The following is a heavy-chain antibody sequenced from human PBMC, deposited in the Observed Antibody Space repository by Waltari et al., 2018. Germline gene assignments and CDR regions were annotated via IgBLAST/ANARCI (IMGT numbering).Heavy chain of an antibody. Sequence: EVQVVESGGGLVQPGGSLKLSCATSGFTFSGSTIHWVRQASGKGLKWIGRIRSKPNNYATRYTASVEGRFTISRDDSENTAYLQMGSLMTEDTAVYYCTGGAVTGTDFWGQGTLVTVSS. CDR1: GFTFSGST. V-gene: IGHV3-73*01. CDR3: TGGAVTGTDF. CDR2: IRSKPNNYAT. J-gene: IGHJ4*02. D-gene: IGHD6-13*01.